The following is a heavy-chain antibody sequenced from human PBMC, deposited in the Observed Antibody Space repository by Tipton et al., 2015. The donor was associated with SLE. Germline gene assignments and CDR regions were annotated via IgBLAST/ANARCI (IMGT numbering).Heavy chain of an antibody. CDR3: AREGTVVVPAAIRAFDI. J-gene: IGHJ3*02. V-gene: IGHV4-38-2*02. D-gene: IGHD2-2*01. CDR2: IYHSGST. CDR1: GYSISSGYY. Sequence: TLSLTCTVSGYSISSGYYWGWIRQPPGKGLEWIGSIYHSGSTYYNPSLKSRVTISVDTSKNQFSLKLSSVTAADTAVYYCAREGTVVVPAAIRAFDIWGQGTMVTVSS.